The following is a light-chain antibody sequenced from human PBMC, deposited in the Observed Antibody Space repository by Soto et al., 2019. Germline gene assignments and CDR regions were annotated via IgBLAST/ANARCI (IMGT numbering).Light chain of an antibody. Sequence: QSALTQPASMSGSPGQSITISCTGTNSDIGDYSYVSWYQQHPGKAPKLIIYDVRYRPSGVSDRFSGSKSGNTASLTISGLQAEDEADYYCSSYATTSTLGLFGGGTKLTVL. CDR2: DVR. V-gene: IGLV2-14*03. J-gene: IGLJ2*01. CDR1: NSDIGDYSY. CDR3: SSYATTSTLGL.